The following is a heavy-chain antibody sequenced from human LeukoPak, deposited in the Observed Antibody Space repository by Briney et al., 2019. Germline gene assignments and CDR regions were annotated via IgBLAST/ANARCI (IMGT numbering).Heavy chain of an antibody. D-gene: IGHD2-2*01. V-gene: IGHV3-43*02. CDR1: VFTFDVYA. CDR2: IGGNARRT. J-gene: IGHJ4*02. CDR3: ARGETSSYDY. Sequence: RGSLRLSCAASVFTFDVYAMHCVRQAPGKGLEWVALIGGNARRTYYADSVKGRFTISRDNSKNTVYLQMNSLRAEDTAVYYCARGETSSYDYWGQGTLVTVSS.